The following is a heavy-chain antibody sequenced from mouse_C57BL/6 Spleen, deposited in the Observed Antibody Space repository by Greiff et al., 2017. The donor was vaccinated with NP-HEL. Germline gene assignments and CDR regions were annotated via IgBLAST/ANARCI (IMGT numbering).Heavy chain of an antibody. CDR1: GYAFSSSW. V-gene: IGHV1-82*01. D-gene: IGHD2-12*01. Sequence: QVQLQQSGPELVKPGASVKISCKASGYAFSSSWMNWVKQRPGKGLEWIGRIYPGDGDTNYNGKFKGKATLTADKSSSTAYMQLSSLTSEDSAVYFSARGGLLYYFDYWGQGTTLTVSS. CDR2: IYPGDGDT. J-gene: IGHJ2*01. CDR3: ARGGLLYYFDY.